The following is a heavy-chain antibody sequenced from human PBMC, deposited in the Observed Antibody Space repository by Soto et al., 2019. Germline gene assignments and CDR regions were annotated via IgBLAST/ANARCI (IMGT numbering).Heavy chain of an antibody. V-gene: IGHV3-48*01. CDR2: ISSSSSTI. Sequence: AGGSLRLSCAASGFPFSTYSMNWVRQAPGKGLEWVSYISSSSSTIFYTDSVKGRFTVSRDNAKNSLYLQMNSLRAEDTAVYYCAGPTYYYDSSGPPAYWGQGTLVTVSS. CDR3: AGPTYYYDSSGPPAY. D-gene: IGHD3-22*01. J-gene: IGHJ4*02. CDR1: GFPFSTYS.